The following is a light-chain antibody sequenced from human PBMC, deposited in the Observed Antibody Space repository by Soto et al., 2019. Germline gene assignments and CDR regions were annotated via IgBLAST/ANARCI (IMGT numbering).Light chain of an antibody. CDR1: TSDVGRYNY. V-gene: IGLV2-14*01. J-gene: IGLJ1*01. Sequence: QSVLTQPASVSGSPGQSITISCTGTTSDVGRYNYVSWYQQHPGKAPKLIIYDVSNRPSGVSNRFSGSKSGNTASLTISGLQAEDEADYYCNSYTSSSTYVFGTVTKLTVL. CDR3: NSYTSSSTYV. CDR2: DVS.